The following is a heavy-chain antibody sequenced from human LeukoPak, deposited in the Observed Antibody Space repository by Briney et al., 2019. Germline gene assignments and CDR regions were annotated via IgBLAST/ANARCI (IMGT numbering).Heavy chain of an antibody. D-gene: IGHD3-22*01. CDR2: IYTSGST. V-gene: IGHV4-61*02. CDR3: ASGPMIVVALDY. J-gene: IGHJ4*02. Sequence: SETLSLTCTVSGGSISSGSYYWSWIRQPAGKGLAWIGRIYTSGSTNYNPSLKSRVTISVDTSKNQFSLKLSSVTAADTAVYYCASGPMIVVALDYWGQGTLVTVSS. CDR1: GGSISSGSYY.